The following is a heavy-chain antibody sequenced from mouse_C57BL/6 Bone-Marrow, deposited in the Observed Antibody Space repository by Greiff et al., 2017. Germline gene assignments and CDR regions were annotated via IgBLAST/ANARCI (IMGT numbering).Heavy chain of an antibody. CDR1: GFSLSTSGMG. J-gene: IGHJ1*03. V-gene: IGHV8-12*01. CDR2: IFWDDAK. CDR3: TRAERGSYWYFDV. Sequence: QVTLKVSGPGILQSSQTLSLTCSFSGFSLSTSGMGVIWIRQPSGQGLEWLAHIFWDDAKRYNPSLKSRPTTSKDTSRNQVFLKSTCVDAADTAKYCCTRAERGSYWYFDVWGTGTTVTVSS. D-gene: IGHD4-1*01.